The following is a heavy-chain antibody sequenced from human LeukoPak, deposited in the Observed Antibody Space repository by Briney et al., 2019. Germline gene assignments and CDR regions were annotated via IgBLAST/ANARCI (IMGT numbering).Heavy chain of an antibody. D-gene: IGHD3-22*01. J-gene: IGHJ5*02. Sequence: SVKVSCKASGGTFSSYAISWVRPAPGQGLEWMGGIIPIFDTANYAQKFQGRVTITADESTSTAYMELSSLRSEDTAVYYCASSYYYDSSGYSNWFDPWGQGTLVTVSS. CDR3: ASSYYYDSSGYSNWFDP. V-gene: IGHV1-69*13. CDR1: GGTFSSYA. CDR2: IIPIFDTA.